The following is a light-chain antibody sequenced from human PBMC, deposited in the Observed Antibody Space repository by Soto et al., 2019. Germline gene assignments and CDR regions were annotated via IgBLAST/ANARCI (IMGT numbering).Light chain of an antibody. V-gene: IGKV3-20*01. J-gene: IGKJ1*01. CDR2: GAS. CDR1: QSVGASY. CDR3: QQYRRSRTWT. Sequence: EIVLTQSPGTLSLSPGERATLSCRASQSVGASYLAWYQQRPGPAPRLLIFGASSRATGIPDRFSGSGSGADFTLPISRLEPEDFGVYYCQQYRRSRTWTFGQGINVDIK.